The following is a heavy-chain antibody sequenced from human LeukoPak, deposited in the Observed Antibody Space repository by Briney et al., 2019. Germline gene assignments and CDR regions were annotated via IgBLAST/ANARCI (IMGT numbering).Heavy chain of an antibody. CDR3: AREVTMVRGIKD. CDR2: IYYSGST. D-gene: IGHD3-10*01. J-gene: IGHJ4*02. V-gene: IGHV4-59*01. CDR1: GGPISSYY. Sequence: SETLSLTCTVSGGPISSYYWSWIRQPPGKGLEWIGYIYYSGSTSYNPSLKSRVTISVNTSKNQFSLKLSSVTAADTAVYYCAREVTMVRGIKDWGQGILVTVSS.